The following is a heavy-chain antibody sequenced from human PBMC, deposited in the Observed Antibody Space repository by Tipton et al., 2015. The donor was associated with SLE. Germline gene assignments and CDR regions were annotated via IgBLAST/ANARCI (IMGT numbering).Heavy chain of an antibody. J-gene: IGHJ2*01. V-gene: IGHV4-39*07. CDR3: AREPLEVREWFDL. D-gene: IGHD3-3*01. CDR2: LFYTGST. Sequence: TLSLTCTVSGGSISNSIYYWGWIRQPPGRGLEWIGSLFYTGSTYYNSSLESRVTISVDTSKNQFSLKLSSVTAADTAVYYCAREPLEVREWFDLWGRGTLVTVSS. CDR1: GGSISNSIYY.